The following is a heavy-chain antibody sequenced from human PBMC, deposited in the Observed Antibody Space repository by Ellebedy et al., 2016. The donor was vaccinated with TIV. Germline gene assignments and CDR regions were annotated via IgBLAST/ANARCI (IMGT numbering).Heavy chain of an antibody. CDR1: GFTFSCYS. Sequence: GESLKISXAASGFTFSCYSMHWVRQAPGKGLEWVAVISHDGSNNYHAESVKGRFTISRDDSKNTLYLQMNTLRTEDTALYFCARGSSSRGYFDSWGQGTLVTVSS. CDR2: ISHDGSNN. CDR3: ARGSSSRGYFDS. D-gene: IGHD6-13*01. J-gene: IGHJ4*02. V-gene: IGHV3-30-3*01.